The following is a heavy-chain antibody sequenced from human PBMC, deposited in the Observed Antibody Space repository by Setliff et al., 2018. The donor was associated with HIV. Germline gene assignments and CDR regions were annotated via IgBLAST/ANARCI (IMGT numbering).Heavy chain of an antibody. J-gene: IGHJ4*02. V-gene: IGHV1-2*06. D-gene: IGHD2-21*02. CDR3: ARVNGGNSPYYFDS. CDR1: GYTFTGYY. CDR2: IIPNSGGT. Sequence: ASVKVSCKASGYTFTGYYVHWVRQAPGQGLEWMGRIIPNSGGTNYAQKFQGRVTMTRDTSISTAYMELTRLRSDDTAVYYCARVNGGNSPYYFDSWGQGTLVTVSS.